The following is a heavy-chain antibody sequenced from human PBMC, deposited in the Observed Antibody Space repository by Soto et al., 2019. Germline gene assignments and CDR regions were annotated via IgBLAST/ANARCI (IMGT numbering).Heavy chain of an antibody. J-gene: IGHJ5*02. D-gene: IGHD1-26*01. V-gene: IGHV1-18*04. CDR2: RSSYTGAK. Sequence: QVQLVQSGTEVKKPGASVKVSCKASGYSFRIHDISWVRQAPGQPLEWMGWRSSYTGAKNYARNLQGRLTLSTDPSTSTAYMELRSLTSDDTAVYYCARGVGWFDTWGQGTLVTVSS. CDR1: GYSFRIHD. CDR3: ARGVGWFDT.